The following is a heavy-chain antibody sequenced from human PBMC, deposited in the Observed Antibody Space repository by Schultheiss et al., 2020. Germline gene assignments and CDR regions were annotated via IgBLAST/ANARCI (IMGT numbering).Heavy chain of an antibody. CDR1: GFTFSSYS. V-gene: IGHV3-33*08. CDR2: IWYDGSNK. CDR3: ARGAMRGRYYYGMDV. Sequence: GGSLRLSCAASGFTFSSYSMNWVRQAPGKGLEWVAVIWYDGSNKYYADSVKGRFTISRDNSKNTLYLQMNSLRAEDTAVYYCARGAMRGRYYYGMDVWGQGTTVTVSS. J-gene: IGHJ6*02.